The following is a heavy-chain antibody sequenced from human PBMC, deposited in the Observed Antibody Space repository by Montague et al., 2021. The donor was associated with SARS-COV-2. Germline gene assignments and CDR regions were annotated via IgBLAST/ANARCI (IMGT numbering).Heavy chain of an antibody. CDR2: TYYRSKWHN. J-gene: IGHJ4*02. CDR1: GDSVSSNSAA. CDR3: ARGWVATIPHMDN. Sequence: CAISGDSVSSNSAAWNWIRQSPSRVPEWLGRTYYRSKWHNDYAVSAKSRITINPDTSKNQFSLQLKSVTPEDTAVYYCARGWVATIPHMDNWGQGSLVIVSS. V-gene: IGHV6-1*01. D-gene: IGHD5-12*01.